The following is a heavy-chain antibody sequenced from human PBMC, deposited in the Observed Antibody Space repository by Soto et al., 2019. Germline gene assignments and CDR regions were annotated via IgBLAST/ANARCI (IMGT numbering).Heavy chain of an antibody. CDR1: GFTFSSYG. V-gene: IGHV3-30*03. J-gene: IGHJ6*02. D-gene: IGHD3-3*01. CDR2: ISYDGSNK. Sequence: PGGSLRLSCAASGFTFSSYGMHWVRQAPGKGLEWVAVISYDGSNKYYADSVKGRFTISRDNSKNTLYLQMNSLRAEDTAVYYCTGSRVVINYYGMDVWGQGTTVTVSS. CDR3: TGSRVVINYYGMDV.